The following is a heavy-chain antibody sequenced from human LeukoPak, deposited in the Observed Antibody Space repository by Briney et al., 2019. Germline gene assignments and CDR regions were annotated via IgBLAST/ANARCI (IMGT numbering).Heavy chain of an antibody. J-gene: IGHJ3*02. CDR2: IYHSGST. Sequence: SETLSLTCTVSGYSISSGYYWGWIRQPPGKGLEWIGTIYHSGSTYYNPSLKSRVTISVDTSKNQFSLKLSSVTAADTAVYYCARVGDSSYDAFDIWGQGTMVTVSS. CDR1: GYSISSGYY. V-gene: IGHV4-38-2*02. CDR3: ARVGDSSYDAFDI. D-gene: IGHD3-22*01.